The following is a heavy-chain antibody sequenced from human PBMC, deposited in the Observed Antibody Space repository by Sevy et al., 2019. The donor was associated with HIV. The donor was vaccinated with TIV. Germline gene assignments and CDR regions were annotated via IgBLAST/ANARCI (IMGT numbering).Heavy chain of an antibody. D-gene: IGHD6-13*01. CDR3: ARGSYSSSWYYYYGMDV. V-gene: IGHV6-1*01. CDR1: GDSVSSNSAA. J-gene: IGHJ6*02. Sequence: SQTLSLTCAISGDSVSSNSAAWNWIRQSPSRGLEWLGRTYYRSKWYNDYAVSVKSRITINPDTSKNQFYLQLNSVTPEDTAVYYCARGSYSSSWYYYYGMDVWGQGTTVTVSS. CDR2: TYYRSKWYN.